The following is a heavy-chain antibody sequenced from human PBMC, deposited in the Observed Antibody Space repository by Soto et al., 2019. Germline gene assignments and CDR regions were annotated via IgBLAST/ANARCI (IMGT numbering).Heavy chain of an antibody. CDR2: INNDGSST. V-gene: IGHV3-74*01. J-gene: IGHJ3*02. CDR3: TRDGEALDI. CDR1: GFTFSGYW. Sequence: PGGSLRLSCAASGFTFSGYWMHWVRQAPGKGLVWVSCINNDGSSTNYADSVKGRFTISRDNAKNTLYLQMNSLRAEDTAVYYCTRDGEALDIWGQGTTVTVSS. D-gene: IGHD3-3*01.